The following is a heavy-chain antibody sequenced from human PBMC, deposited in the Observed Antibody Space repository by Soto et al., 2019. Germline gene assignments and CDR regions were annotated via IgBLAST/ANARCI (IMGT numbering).Heavy chain of an antibody. CDR3: VREGRGSFDF. D-gene: IGHD5-12*01. CDR1: GFTFTNYA. Sequence: PGGSLRLSCAASGFTFTNYAMNWVRQAPGKGLEWVSVIGGRGNSAYYADSVQGRFTISRDNSKNTLSPQMSSLTADDTAIYYCVREGRGSFDFWGRGTMVTVSS. CDR2: IGGRGNSA. V-gene: IGHV3-23*01. J-gene: IGHJ3*01.